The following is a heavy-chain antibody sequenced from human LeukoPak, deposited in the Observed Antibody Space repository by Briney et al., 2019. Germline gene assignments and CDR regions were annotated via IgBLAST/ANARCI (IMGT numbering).Heavy chain of an antibody. CDR1: RFTFSNSY. Sequence: GGSLRLSCAASRFTFSNSYMSWIRQAPGKGLEWISYISSSSGTIIHYADSVKGRFTVSRDNSRSTLYLQMNSLRADDTAVYFCTKDRSGRETGNQRDDYWGQGTLVTVSS. D-gene: IGHD1-14*01. J-gene: IGHJ4*02. CDR2: ISSSSGTII. V-gene: IGHV3-11*04. CDR3: TKDRSGRETGNQRDDY.